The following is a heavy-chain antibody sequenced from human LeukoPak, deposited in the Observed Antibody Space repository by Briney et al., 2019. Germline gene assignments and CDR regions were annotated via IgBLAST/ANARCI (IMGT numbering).Heavy chain of an antibody. D-gene: IGHD1-26*01. V-gene: IGHV1-2*02. CDR3: ARSREVPHFDL. J-gene: IGHJ4*02. CDR1: GYIFTAYY. Sequence: ASVKVSCKASGYIFTAYYVHWVRQAPGQGPEWMGWINPNSGGTKYAQNFQGRVTMTRDTSISTAYMELSGLESDDTAVYYCARSREVPHFDLWGQGTPVTVSS. CDR2: INPNSGGT.